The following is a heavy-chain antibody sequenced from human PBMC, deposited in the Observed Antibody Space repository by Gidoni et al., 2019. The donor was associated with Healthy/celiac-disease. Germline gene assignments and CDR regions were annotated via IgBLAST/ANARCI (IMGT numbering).Heavy chain of an antibody. D-gene: IGHD5-12*01. J-gene: IGHJ4*02. V-gene: IGHV1-69*08. CDR1: GGTFSSYT. CDR2: IIPILGIA. Sequence: QVQLVQSGAEVKKPGSSVKVSCKASGGTFSSYTISWVRQAPGQGLEWMGRIIPILGIANYAQKFQGRVTITADKSTSTAYMELSSLRSEDTAVYYCARDVRRQEMATTIFDYWGQGTLVTVSS. CDR3: ARDVRRQEMATTIFDY.